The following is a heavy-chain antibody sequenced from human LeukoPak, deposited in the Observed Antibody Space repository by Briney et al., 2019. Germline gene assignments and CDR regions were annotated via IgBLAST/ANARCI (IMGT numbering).Heavy chain of an antibody. CDR3: ARDYYGSGSYFNP. Sequence: PSETLSLTCTVSGGSISSSSYYWGWIRQPPGKGLEWIGSIYYSGSTNYNPSLKSRVTISVDRSKNQFSLKLNSVTAADTAVYFCARDYYGSGSYFNPWGQGTLVTVSS. CDR2: IYYSGST. J-gene: IGHJ5*02. V-gene: IGHV4-39*07. D-gene: IGHD3-10*01. CDR1: GGSISSSSYY.